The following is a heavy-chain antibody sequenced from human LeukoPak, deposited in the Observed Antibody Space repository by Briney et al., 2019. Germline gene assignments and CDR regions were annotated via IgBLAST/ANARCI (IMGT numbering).Heavy chain of an antibody. CDR1: GYTFTGYY. V-gene: IGHV1-2*02. CDR3: ARVRVAARWMYYYYYMDV. CDR2: INPNSGGT. D-gene: IGHD2-15*01. J-gene: IGHJ6*03. Sequence: ASVKVSCKASGYTFTGYYMHWVRQAPGQGLEWMGWINPNSGGTNYAQKFQGRVTMTRDTPISTAYMELSRLRSDDTAVYYCARVRVAARWMYYYYYMDVWGKGTTVTISS.